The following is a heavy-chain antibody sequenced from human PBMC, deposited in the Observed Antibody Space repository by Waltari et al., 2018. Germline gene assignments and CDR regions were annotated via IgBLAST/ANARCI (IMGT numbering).Heavy chain of an antibody. CDR3: VRGIDQ. CDR1: GFIFTSFW. CDR2: INEDGSRI. J-gene: IGHJ4*02. Sequence: EVQLVESGGGLVQPGGSLSLSCAASGFIFTSFWTSGVRQAPGKGLEWVANINEDGSRIYYLDSVKGRFTISRDNAKNSLSLQMNRLRAEDTAVYYCVRGIDQWGQGTLVTVSS. V-gene: IGHV3-7*01.